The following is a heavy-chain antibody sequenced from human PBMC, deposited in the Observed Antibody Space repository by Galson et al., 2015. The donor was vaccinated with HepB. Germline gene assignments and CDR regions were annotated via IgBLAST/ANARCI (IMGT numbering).Heavy chain of an antibody. D-gene: IGHD4-17*01. CDR3: AKPTAVTYYYGMDV. Sequence: SLRLSCAASGFTFSSYAMSWVRQAPGKGLEWVSAISGSGGSTYYADSVKGRFTISRDNSKNTLYLQMNSLRAEDTAVYYCAKPTAVTYYYGMDVWGQGTTVTVSS. CDR2: ISGSGGST. J-gene: IGHJ6*02. CDR1: GFTFSSYA. V-gene: IGHV3-23*01.